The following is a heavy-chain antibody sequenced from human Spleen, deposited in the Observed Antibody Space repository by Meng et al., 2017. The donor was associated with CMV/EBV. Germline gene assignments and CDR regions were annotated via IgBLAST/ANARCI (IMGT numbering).Heavy chain of an antibody. D-gene: IGHD4-11*01. Sequence: GGSLRLSCAASGFTFSSYWMSWVRQAPGKGLEWVANIKQDGSEKYYVDSVKGRFTISRDNAKNSLYLQMSSLRAEDTAVYYCTRQGSDYSSDFAYWGQGTLVTVSS. CDR3: TRQGSDYSSDFAY. CDR2: IKQDGSEK. V-gene: IGHV3-7*01. J-gene: IGHJ4*02. CDR1: GFTFSSYW.